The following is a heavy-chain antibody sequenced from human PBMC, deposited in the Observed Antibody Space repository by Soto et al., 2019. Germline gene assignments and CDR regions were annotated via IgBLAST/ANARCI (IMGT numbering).Heavy chain of an antibody. J-gene: IGHJ6*02. CDR3: ARQAFYSNYYSGMDV. Sequence: SETLSLTCTVSGGSISSYYWSWIRQPPGKGLEWIGYIYYSGSTNYNPSLKSRVTISVDTSKNQFSLKLSSVTAADTAVYYCARQAFYSNYYSGMDVWGQGTTVTVSS. V-gene: IGHV4-59*01. CDR2: IYYSGST. CDR1: GGSISSYY. D-gene: IGHD4-4*01.